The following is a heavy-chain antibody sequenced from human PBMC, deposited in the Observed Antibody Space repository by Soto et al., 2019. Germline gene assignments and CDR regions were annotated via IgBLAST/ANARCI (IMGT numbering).Heavy chain of an antibody. CDR2: ISNDGGLK. CDR3: ANGEGGFYYYSLGY. Sequence: QPGGSLRLSCAVSGFSFRSYGMHWVHQAPGKGLEWVAVISNDGGLKHYADSVKGRFTISRDNSQNTLYLEINSLRPEDTAVYYCANGEGGFYYYSLGYCGQGTQLTVSS. D-gene: IGHD3-10*01. V-gene: IGHV3-30*18. CDR1: GFSFRSYG. J-gene: IGHJ1*01.